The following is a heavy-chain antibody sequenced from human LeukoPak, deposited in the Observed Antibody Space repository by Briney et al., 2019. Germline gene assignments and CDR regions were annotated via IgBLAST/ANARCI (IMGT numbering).Heavy chain of an antibody. CDR3: AKDHEGYCSGGSCYNYFDY. J-gene: IGHJ4*02. V-gene: IGHV3-21*04. CDR1: GFTFSSYS. CDR2: ISSSSSYI. Sequence: GGSLRLSCAASGFTFSSYSMNWVRQAPGKGLEWVSSISSSSSYIYYADSVKGRFTISRDNSKNTLYLQMNSLRAEDTAVYYCAKDHEGYCSGGSCYNYFDYWGQGTLVTVSS. D-gene: IGHD2-15*01.